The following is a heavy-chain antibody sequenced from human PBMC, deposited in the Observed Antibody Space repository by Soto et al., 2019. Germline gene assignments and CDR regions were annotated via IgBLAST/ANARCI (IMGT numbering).Heavy chain of an antibody. CDR3: ARLPYSAYNRHFDY. V-gene: IGHV3-11*06. Sequence: GGSLKLSCAASGFIFRPYYLGWIRQAPGKGLEWVSYINPTSGHINYADSVKGRFTISRDNARNSLYLQMNSLTADDTAMYYCARLPYSAYNRHFDYWGQGTLVTVSS. D-gene: IGHD4-4*01. CDR2: INPTSGHI. J-gene: IGHJ4*02. CDR1: GFIFRPYY.